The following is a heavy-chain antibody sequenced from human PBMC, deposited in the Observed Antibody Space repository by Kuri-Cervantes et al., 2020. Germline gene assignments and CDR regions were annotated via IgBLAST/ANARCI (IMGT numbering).Heavy chain of an antibody. D-gene: IGHD6-19*01. Sequence: ASVKVSCKASGYTFTSYGISWVRQAPGQRLEWMGWINAGNGNTKYSQKFQGRVTITRDTSASTAYMELSSLRSEDTAVYYCAHSSGWYNGPLDYWGQGTLVTVSS. CDR2: INAGNGNT. CDR3: AHSSGWYNGPLDY. CDR1: GYTFTSYG. V-gene: IGHV1-3*01. J-gene: IGHJ4*02.